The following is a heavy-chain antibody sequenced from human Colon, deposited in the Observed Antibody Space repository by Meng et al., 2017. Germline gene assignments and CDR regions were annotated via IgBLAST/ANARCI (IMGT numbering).Heavy chain of an antibody. CDR2: IYYSGST. CDR1: GGSVISNSYY. CDR3: ARDSGYDKNWFDP. Sequence: QVQESGSGLVRPSETLSLTCIFSGGSVISNSYYWSWIRQPPGKGLEWIGFIYYSGSTNYNPSLKSRVTISVDTSKNQFSLKVSSVTAADTAVYYCARDSGYDKNWFDPWGQGTLVTVSS. J-gene: IGHJ5*02. D-gene: IGHD5-12*01. V-gene: IGHV4-61*01.